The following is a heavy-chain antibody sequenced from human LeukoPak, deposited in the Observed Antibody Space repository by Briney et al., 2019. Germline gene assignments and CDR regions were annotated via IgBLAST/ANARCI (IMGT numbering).Heavy chain of an antibody. V-gene: IGHV1-18*01. D-gene: IGHD3-10*01. Sequence: ASVKVSYKASGYTFNTYGISWVRQAPGQGLEWMGWISGYNGDTDYAQKFQGRVTMTTDTSTNTAYMELRSLRSDDTAVYYCATYSITMIRGVSYSYYGMDVWGHGTTVTVSS. CDR2: ISGYNGDT. CDR3: ATYSITMIRGVSYSYYGMDV. CDR1: GYTFNTYG. J-gene: IGHJ6*02.